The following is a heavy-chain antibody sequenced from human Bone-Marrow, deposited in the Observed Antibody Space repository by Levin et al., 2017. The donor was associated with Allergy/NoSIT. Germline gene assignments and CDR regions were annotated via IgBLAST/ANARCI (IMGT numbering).Heavy chain of an antibody. CDR3: ARGGNYYLDY. V-gene: IGHV3-74*01. J-gene: IGHJ4*02. CDR1: GFSFSVSW. D-gene: IGHD1-26*01. CDR2: INGDATTI. Sequence: GGSLRLSCAASGFSFSVSWLHWVRQGPGKGLVWVSRINGDATTINYADSVKGRFTVSRDNAKNTVYLQMSSLTAEDTGLYYCARGGNYYLDYWGQGTPVTVSS.